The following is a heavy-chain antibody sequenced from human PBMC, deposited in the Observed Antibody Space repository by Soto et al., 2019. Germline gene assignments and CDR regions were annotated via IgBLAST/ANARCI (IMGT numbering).Heavy chain of an antibody. CDR1: GYTFTSYD. CDR3: ARGHRGSWYSYYYYGMDV. D-gene: IGHD6-13*01. CDR2: MNPNSGNT. V-gene: IGHV1-8*01. J-gene: IGHJ6*02. Sequence: QVQLVQSGAEVKKPGASVKGSCKASGYTFTSYDINWVRQATGQGLEWMGWMNPNSGNTGYAQKFQGRVTMTRNTSISTAYMELSSLSSEDTAVYYCARGHRGSWYSYYYYGMDVWGQGTTVTVSS.